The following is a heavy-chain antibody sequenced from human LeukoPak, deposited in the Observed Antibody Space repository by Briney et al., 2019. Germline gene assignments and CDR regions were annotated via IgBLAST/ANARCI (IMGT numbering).Heavy chain of an antibody. Sequence: PGGSLRLSCAASGFTFSSYAMSWVRQAPGKGLEWVSAISGSGGSTYYADSVKGRFTISRDNSKNTLYLQMNSLRAEDTAVYCCAKNPCSSTSCYGDYWGQGTLVTVSS. D-gene: IGHD2-2*01. V-gene: IGHV3-23*01. CDR3: AKNPCSSTSCYGDY. J-gene: IGHJ4*02. CDR1: GFTFSSYA. CDR2: ISGSGGST.